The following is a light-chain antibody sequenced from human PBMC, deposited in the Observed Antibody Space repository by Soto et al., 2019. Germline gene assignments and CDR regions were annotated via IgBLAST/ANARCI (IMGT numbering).Light chain of an antibody. V-gene: IGKV3-20*01. J-gene: IGKJ5*01. CDR2: GAS. CDR1: QSVSNNY. Sequence: EIVLTQSPGTLSLSPGERATLSCRASQSVSNNYLAWYQQKPGQAPRLLIYGASNRATGIPDRFSGSGSGTDFTLTISRLEPEDFALYYCQQHGSSAPITFGQGTQLEIK. CDR3: QQHGSSAPIT.